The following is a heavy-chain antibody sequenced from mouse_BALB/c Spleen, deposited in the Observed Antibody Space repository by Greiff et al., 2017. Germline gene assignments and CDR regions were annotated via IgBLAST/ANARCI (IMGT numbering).Heavy chain of an antibody. D-gene: IGHD2-1*01. CDR1: GFTFSSYG. J-gene: IGHJ3*01. CDR3: ARYGNYD. Sequence: DVHLVESGGGLVQPGGSLKLSCAASGFTFSSYGMSWVRQTPDKRLELVATINSNGGSTYYPDSVKGRFTISRDNAKNTLYLQMSSLKSEDTAMYYCARYGNYDWGQGTLVTVSA. V-gene: IGHV5-6-3*01. CDR2: INSNGGST.